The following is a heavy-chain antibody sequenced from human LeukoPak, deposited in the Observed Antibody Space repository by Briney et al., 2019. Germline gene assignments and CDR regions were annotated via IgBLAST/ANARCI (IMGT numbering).Heavy chain of an antibody. CDR2: ISGSGGST. CDR3: AKLGSWYYFDY. Sequence: GGSLRLSCAASGFTFSSDAMSWVRQAPGKGLEWASAISGSGGSTYYADSVKGRFTISRDKSKNTLYLQMNSLRAEDTAVYYCAKLGSWYYFDYWGQGTLVTVSS. D-gene: IGHD6-13*01. J-gene: IGHJ4*02. V-gene: IGHV3-23*01. CDR1: GFTFSSDA.